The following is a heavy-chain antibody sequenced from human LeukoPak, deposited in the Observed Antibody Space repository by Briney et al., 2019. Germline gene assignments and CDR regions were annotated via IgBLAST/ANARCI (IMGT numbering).Heavy chain of an antibody. J-gene: IGHJ4*02. CDR1: GYTFTSYY. CDR2: INPNSGGT. CDR3: ARDPGDGWGKVRFDY. D-gene: IGHD5-24*01. Sequence: RRASVKVSCKASGYTFTSYYMHWVRQAPGQGLEWMGWINPNSGGTNYAQKFQGRVTMTRDTSISTAYMELSRLRSDDTAVYYCARDPGDGWGKVRFDYWGQGTLVTVSS. V-gene: IGHV1-2*02.